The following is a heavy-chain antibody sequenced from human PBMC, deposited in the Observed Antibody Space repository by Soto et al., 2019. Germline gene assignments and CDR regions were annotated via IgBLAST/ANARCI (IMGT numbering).Heavy chain of an antibody. D-gene: IGHD3-9*01. J-gene: IGHJ4*02. CDR3: ARGWYDILTGYTD. V-gene: IGHV1-2*04. Sequence: GASVKVSCKASGYTFTGYYMHWVRQAPGQGLEWMGWINPNSGGTNYAQKFQGWVTMTRDTSISTAYMELSRLRSDDTAVYYCARGWYDILTGYTDWGQGTLVTVSS. CDR1: GYTFTGYY. CDR2: INPNSGGT.